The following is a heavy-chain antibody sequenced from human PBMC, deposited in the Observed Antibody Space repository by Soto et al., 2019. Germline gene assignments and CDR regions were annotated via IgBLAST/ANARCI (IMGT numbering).Heavy chain of an antibody. Sequence: GGSLRLSCAASGFTFSSYAMHWVRQAPGKGLEWVAVISYDGSNKYYADSVKGRFTISRDNSKNTLYLQMNSLRAEDTAVYYCARDRVSASNPSIWFGELSGVAFDIWGQGTMVTVSS. V-gene: IGHV3-30-3*01. CDR2: ISYDGSNK. CDR1: GFTFSSYA. J-gene: IGHJ3*02. CDR3: ARDRVSASNPSIWFGELSGVAFDI. D-gene: IGHD3-10*01.